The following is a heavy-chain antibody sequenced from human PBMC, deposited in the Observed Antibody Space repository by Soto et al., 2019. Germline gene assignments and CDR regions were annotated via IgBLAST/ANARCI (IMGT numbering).Heavy chain of an antibody. CDR3: SADHPHTAIGWPV. J-gene: IGHJ6*02. CDR1: GFDFGSFG. Sequence: ASVKVSCKASGFDFGSFGIQFLRQTRGRGLEWIGWIVVASGRTNYARQFQGRVALSRDMSSTTAYMDLYDLKSDDTAVYFCSADHPHTAIGWPVWGQGTTVTVSS. V-gene: IGHV1-58*02. CDR2: IVVASGRT.